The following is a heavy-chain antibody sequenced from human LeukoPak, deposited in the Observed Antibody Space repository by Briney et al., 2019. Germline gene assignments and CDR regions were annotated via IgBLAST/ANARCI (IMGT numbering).Heavy chain of an antibody. Sequence: GRSLRLSCAASGFTFDDYAMHWVRQAPGKGLEWVSGISWNSGSIGYADSVKGRFTISRDNAKNSLYLQMNSLRAEDTALYYCAKDKSNYYDSSGYLDYWGQGTLVTVSS. D-gene: IGHD3-22*01. V-gene: IGHV3-9*01. CDR2: ISWNSGSI. J-gene: IGHJ4*02. CDR3: AKDKSNYYDSSGYLDY. CDR1: GFTFDDYA.